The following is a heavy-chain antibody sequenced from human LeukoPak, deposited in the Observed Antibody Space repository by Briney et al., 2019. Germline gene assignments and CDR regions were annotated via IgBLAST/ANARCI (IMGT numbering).Heavy chain of an antibody. J-gene: IGHJ2*01. CDR3: AKDRTVGASYCYFDL. CDR1: GVTLSTYA. V-gene: IGHV3-23*01. Sequence: GGSLRLSCAASGVTLSTYAISWARQAPGKGLEWVSGISSSGSGDNTYYADSVKGRFTISRDSSKNTLFLHMNTLRAEDTAIYYCAKDRTVGASYCYFDLWGRGTLVTVSS. D-gene: IGHD1-26*01. CDR2: ISSSGSGDNT.